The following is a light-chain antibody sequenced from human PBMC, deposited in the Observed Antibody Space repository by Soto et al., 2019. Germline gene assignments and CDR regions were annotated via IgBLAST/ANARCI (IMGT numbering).Light chain of an antibody. Sequence: DIPMTQSPSTLSASVGERVTITCRASQSISSWLAWYQQKPGKAPKLLIYDASSLESGVPSRFSGSGSGTEFTLTISSLQPDDFATYYCQQYNSYSGTFGQGTKVEIK. J-gene: IGKJ1*01. CDR2: DAS. CDR1: QSISSW. V-gene: IGKV1-5*01. CDR3: QQYNSYSGT.